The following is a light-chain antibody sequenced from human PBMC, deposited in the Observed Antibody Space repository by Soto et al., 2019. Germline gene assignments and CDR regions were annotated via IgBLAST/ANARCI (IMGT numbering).Light chain of an antibody. V-gene: IGLV2-14*01. CDR3: SSFTGSSTLVV. J-gene: IGLJ2*01. CDR1: SSDVGGYNY. Sequence: QSALTQPASVSGSPGQSITISCAGTSSDVGGYNYVSWYQQHPGKAPKLMIYDVINRPSGVSNRFSGSKSGNTASLTISGLQAEDEADYYCSSFTGSSTLVVFGGGTKVTVL. CDR2: DVI.